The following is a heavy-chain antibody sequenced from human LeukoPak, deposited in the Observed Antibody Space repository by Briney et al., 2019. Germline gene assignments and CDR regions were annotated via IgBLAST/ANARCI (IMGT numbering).Heavy chain of an antibody. CDR3: ARQDNYYYGMDV. V-gene: IGHV4-59*08. CDR2: IYNSGST. J-gene: IGHJ6*02. Sequence: PSETLSLTCTVSGGSISSYYWSWIRQPPGKGLEWIGYIYNSGSTNYNPSLKSRVTISVDTSKNQFSLKLSSVTVADTAVYYCARQDNYYYGMDVWGQGTTVTVSS. CDR1: GGSISSYY.